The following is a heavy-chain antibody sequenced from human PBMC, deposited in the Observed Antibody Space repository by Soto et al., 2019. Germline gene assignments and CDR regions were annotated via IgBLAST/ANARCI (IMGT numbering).Heavy chain of an antibody. Sequence: VQLVESGGGVVQPGRSLRLSCAASGFTFSDYAMHWVRQAPGKGLEWVAVVSHDGRNTHYADSVKGRFTISRDSSKNTVSLERTSLRAEDTAVYYCAKGGRRWLVTSDFNYWGQGALVTGSS. CDR1: GFTFSDYA. D-gene: IGHD6-19*01. CDR2: VSHDGRNT. J-gene: IGHJ4*02. CDR3: AKGGRRWLVTSDFNY. V-gene: IGHV3-30*18.